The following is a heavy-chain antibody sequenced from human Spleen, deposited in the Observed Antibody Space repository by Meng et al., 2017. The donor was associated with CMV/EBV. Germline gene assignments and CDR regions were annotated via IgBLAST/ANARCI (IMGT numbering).Heavy chain of an antibody. V-gene: IGHV3-20*04. D-gene: IGHD3-22*01. CDR1: GFTFDDYG. Sequence: GGSLRLSCTASGFTFDDYGMSWVRQAPGKGLQWVSGINWNGDRTGYEDSVKGRFSISRDNAKNSLYLQMTSLRAEDTAVYYCARALYYFDSGGNYQQTYGMDVWGQGTTVTVSS. CDR3: ARALYYFDSGGNYQQTYGMDV. J-gene: IGHJ6*02. CDR2: INWNGDRT.